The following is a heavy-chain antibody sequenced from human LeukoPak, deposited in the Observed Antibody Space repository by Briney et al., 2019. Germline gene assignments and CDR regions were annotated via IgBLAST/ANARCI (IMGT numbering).Heavy chain of an antibody. Sequence: SETLSLTCAVYGGSFSGYYWSWIRQPPGKGLEWIGEINHSGSTNYNPSLKSRVTISVDTSKNQFSLKLSSVTAADTAVYYCARGQVGITMVLGDITRKNWFDPSGQGTLVTVSS. V-gene: IGHV4-34*01. CDR2: INHSGST. D-gene: IGHD3-10*01. CDR1: GGSFSGYY. J-gene: IGHJ5*02. CDR3: ARGQVGITMVLGDITRKNWFDP.